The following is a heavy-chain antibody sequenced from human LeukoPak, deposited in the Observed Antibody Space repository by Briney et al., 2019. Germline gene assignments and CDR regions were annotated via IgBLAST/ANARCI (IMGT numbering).Heavy chain of an antibody. V-gene: IGHV4-4*07. CDR1: GVSISSYN. CDR3: ARDQGVYWCGGDCYITTWFDP. Sequence: SETLSLTCAVSGVSISSYNRSWLRQPAGKGLEWVWRIYTSGSTKYNPSLKSRVTISVDTPKTHLSLQLSSLNAAHTAVYLCARDQGVYWCGGDCYITTWFDPWGQGTLVTVSS. J-gene: IGHJ5*02. D-gene: IGHD2-21*01. CDR2: IYTSGST.